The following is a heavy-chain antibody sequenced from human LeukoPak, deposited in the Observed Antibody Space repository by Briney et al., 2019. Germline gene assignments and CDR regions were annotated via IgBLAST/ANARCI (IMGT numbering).Heavy chain of an antibody. CDR1: GGSISGYY. CDR3: ARGRRYYDSSGYYNP. V-gene: IGHV4-34*01. CDR2: INHSGST. Sequence: SETLSVTCAVYGGSISGYYWSWIRQPPGKGLEWIGEINHSGSTNYNPSLKSRVTISVDTSKNQFSLKLSSVTAADTAVYYCARGRRYYDSSGYYNPWGQGTLVTVSS. J-gene: IGHJ5*02. D-gene: IGHD3-22*01.